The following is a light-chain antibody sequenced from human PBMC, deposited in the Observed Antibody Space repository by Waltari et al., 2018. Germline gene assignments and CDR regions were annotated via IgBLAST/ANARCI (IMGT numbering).Light chain of an antibody. V-gene: IGKV3D-15*01. CDR1: QSVSSN. CDR2: GAS. CDR3: QQYNNWPPVT. J-gene: IGKJ2*01. Sequence: EIVMTQSAATLSVSPGERATLSCRASQSVSSNLAWYQQRAGQAPRPRIHGASTRATGIPARFSGSGSGTEVTLSISSLQSEDFAVYYCQQYNNWPPVTFGQVTKLEIK.